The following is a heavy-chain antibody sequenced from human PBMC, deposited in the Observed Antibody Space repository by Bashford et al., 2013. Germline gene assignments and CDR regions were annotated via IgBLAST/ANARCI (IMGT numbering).Heavy chain of an antibody. D-gene: IGHD2-2*01. CDR2: VWHDGSKE. V-gene: IGHV3-33*06. CDR3: AKAHQLLLYYDGMDV. J-gene: IGHJ6*02. CDR1: GFTFRDYG. Sequence: GGSLRLSCAASGFTFRDYGIHWVRQAPGKGLEWLAVVWHDGSKEYYAESVKGRFTISKDNSRDTVYLQMDSLRAEDTAVYYCAKAHQLLLYYDGMDVWGQGTTVTVSS.